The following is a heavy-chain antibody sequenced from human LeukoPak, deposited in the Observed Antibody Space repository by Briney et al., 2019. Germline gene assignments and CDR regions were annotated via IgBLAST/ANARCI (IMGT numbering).Heavy chain of an antibody. V-gene: IGHV3-23*01. CDR3: AKSMVRGVIIGNWYFDL. J-gene: IGHJ2*01. Sequence: PGGSLRLSCAASGFTFSSYEMHWVRQAPGKGLEWVSYISSSGGSTYYADSVKGRFTISRDNSKNTLYLQMNSLRAEDTAVYYCAKSMVRGVIIGNWYFDLWGRGTLVTVSS. D-gene: IGHD3-10*01. CDR1: GFTFSSYE. CDR2: ISSSGGST.